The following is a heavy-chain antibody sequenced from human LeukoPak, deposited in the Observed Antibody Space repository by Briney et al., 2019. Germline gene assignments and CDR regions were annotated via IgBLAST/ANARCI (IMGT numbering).Heavy chain of an antibody. Sequence: GGSLRLSCAASGFTFSSYGMHWVRQAPGKGLEWVAVIRYDGSNKYYADSVKGRFTISRDNSKNTLYLQMNSLRAEDTAVYYCARDGSIAVAGNMDVWGQGTTVTVSS. CDR2: IRYDGSNK. CDR3: ARDGSIAVAGNMDV. D-gene: IGHD6-19*01. CDR1: GFTFSSYG. V-gene: IGHV3-33*01. J-gene: IGHJ6*02.